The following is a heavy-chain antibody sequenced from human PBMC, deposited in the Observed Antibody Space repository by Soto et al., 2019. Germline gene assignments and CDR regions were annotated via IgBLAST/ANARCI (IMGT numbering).Heavy chain of an antibody. V-gene: IGHV1-46*01. Sequence: ASVKVSCKSSGYTFINYYVHWVRQAPGQGLEWMGMINPSGGRTTYPQTFQGRVTMTRDTSTSTVYVELSSLRSDDTAVFYCAREKASTSLLTHYYYAMDVWGQGTTVTVSS. CDR1: GYTFINYY. CDR3: AREKASTSLLTHYYYAMDV. J-gene: IGHJ6*02. CDR2: INPSGGRT.